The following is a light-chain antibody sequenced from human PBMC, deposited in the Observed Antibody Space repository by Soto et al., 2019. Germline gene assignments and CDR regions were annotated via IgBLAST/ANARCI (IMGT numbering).Light chain of an antibody. Sequence: EVVLTQSPATLSLSPGERATLSCRARQSVYSYLAWYQQKPGQPPRPLISDVSNRPTGLPARFSGSGYGTDFTLTISSLEPEDFAVYYCQHRNDSPFTVGGGTMVEIK. J-gene: IGKJ4*01. V-gene: IGKV3-11*01. CDR2: DVS. CDR3: QHRNDSPFT. CDR1: QSVYSY.